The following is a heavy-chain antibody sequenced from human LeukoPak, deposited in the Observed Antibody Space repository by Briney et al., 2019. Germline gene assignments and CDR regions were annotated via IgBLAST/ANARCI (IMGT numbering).Heavy chain of an antibody. D-gene: IGHD3-3*01. CDR1: GYTFTSYG. V-gene: IGHV1-18*01. CDR3: ARVACCSSTSCYVQFPCITIFGVVYGGAFDI. J-gene: IGHJ3*02. Sequence: GASVKVSCKASGYTFTSYGISWVRQAPGQGLEWMGWISAYNGNTNYAQKLQGRVTMTTDTSTSTAYMELRSLRSDDTAVYYCARVACCSSTSCYVQFPCITIFGVVYGGAFDIWGQGTMVTVSS. CDR2: ISAYNGNT.